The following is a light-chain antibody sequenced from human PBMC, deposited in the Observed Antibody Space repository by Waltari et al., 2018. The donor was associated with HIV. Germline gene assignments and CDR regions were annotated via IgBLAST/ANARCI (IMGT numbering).Light chain of an antibody. J-gene: IGLJ3*02. Sequence: SYELTQPPSVSVSPGQTARITCSGDSLPKQFAYWYQQKPGQAPLMVIYKDDKRPSGIPDRFSGSMSWTTVTFIISGVQPEDEADYYCESADDSGDHWVFGGGTKLSVL. CDR1: SLPKQF. CDR2: KDD. CDR3: ESADDSGDHWV. V-gene: IGLV3-25*03.